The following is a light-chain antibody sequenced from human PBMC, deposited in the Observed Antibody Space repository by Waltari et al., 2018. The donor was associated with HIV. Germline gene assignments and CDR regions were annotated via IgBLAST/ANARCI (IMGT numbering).Light chain of an antibody. Sequence: QSALTQPASVSGSPGQSITISCTGTSSDVGGYNSVSWYQQHPGKAPKLMIYEVNNRPSGISDRFSGSKSANTASLTISGLQADDEADYYCISFTTTNSPHVLFGGGTKLTV. CDR1: SSDVGGYNS. CDR3: ISFTTTNSPHVL. J-gene: IGLJ2*01. CDR2: EVN. V-gene: IGLV2-14*01.